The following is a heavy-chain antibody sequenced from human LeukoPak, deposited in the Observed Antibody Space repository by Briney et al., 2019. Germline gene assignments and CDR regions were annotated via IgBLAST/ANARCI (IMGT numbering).Heavy chain of an antibody. J-gene: IGHJ4*02. CDR1: GFIVSSNY. CDR3: ARDLGYSGDY. CDR2: IHNGGIT. D-gene: IGHD6-13*01. Sequence: GSLRLSCAASGFIVSSNYMSWVRQAPGKGLEWVSVIHNGGITYADSVKGRFTISRDSSENTVYLQMNSLRAEDTAVYYCARDLGYSGDYWGQGTLVTVSS. V-gene: IGHV3-66*01.